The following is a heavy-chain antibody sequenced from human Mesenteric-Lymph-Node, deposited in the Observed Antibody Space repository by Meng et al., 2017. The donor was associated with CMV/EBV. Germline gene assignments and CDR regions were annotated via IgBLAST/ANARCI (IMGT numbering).Heavy chain of an antibody. CDR3: AREIQRRGSSWYDGFDY. J-gene: IGHJ4*02. D-gene: IGHD6-13*01. CDR1: GGSISSYH. Sequence: SETLSLTCTVSGGSISSYHWSWIRQPPGRGLEWIGHIYYTGRTNYNPSLKSRVTISIDTSQNQFSLNLSSVTAADTAVYYCAREIQRRGSSWYDGFDYWGQGTLVTVSS. CDR2: IYYTGRT. V-gene: IGHV4-59*01.